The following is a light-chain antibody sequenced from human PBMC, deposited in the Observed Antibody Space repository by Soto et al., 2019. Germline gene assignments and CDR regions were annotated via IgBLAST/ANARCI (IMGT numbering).Light chain of an antibody. CDR3: LQYNNLWA. V-gene: IGKV3-15*01. Sequence: ILMTQSPASLYVSPRERATLSCRARQNIYSNLAWYQQRPGQAPRLLLYRASTRATGVPARFSGSGSGTEFTLTISSQQSEDFTVYLCLQYNNLWAFGQGTNVDTK. CDR1: QNIYSN. J-gene: IGKJ1*01. CDR2: RAS.